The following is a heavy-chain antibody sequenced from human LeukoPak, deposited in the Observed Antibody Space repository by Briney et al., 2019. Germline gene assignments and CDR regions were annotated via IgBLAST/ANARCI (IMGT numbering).Heavy chain of an antibody. CDR3: ARDDTAMVDY. V-gene: IGHV1-69*01. Sequence: SVKVSCKASGGTFSNYAINWVRQAPGQGLEWMGGITPIFGTANYAQRFQGRVTITADESTSTAYMELSSLRSEDTAVYYCARDDTAMVDYWGQGTLVTVSS. CDR1: GGTFSNYA. J-gene: IGHJ4*02. D-gene: IGHD5-18*01. CDR2: ITPIFGTA.